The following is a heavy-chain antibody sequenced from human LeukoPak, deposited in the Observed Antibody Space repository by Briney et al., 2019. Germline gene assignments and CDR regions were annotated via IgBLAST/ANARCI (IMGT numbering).Heavy chain of an antibody. V-gene: IGHV1-69*04. CDR2: IIPILGIA. Sequence: SVKVSCKASGGTFSSYAISWVRQAPGQGLEWMGRIIPILGIANYAQKFQGRVTITADKSTSTAYMELSSLRSEDTAVYYCAREIVVVTAGEQNPYFDYWGQGTLVTVSS. CDR1: GGTFSSYA. CDR3: AREIVVVTAGEQNPYFDY. D-gene: IGHD2-21*02. J-gene: IGHJ4*02.